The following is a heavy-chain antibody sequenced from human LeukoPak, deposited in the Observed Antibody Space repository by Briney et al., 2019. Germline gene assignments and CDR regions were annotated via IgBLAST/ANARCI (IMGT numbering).Heavy chain of an antibody. J-gene: IGHJ4*02. Sequence: KSSETLSLTCTVSGGSISSYYWSWIRQPPGKGLEWIGYIYYSGSTNYNPSLKSRVTISVDTSKNQFSLKLSSVTAADTAVYYCARARANWFVDYWGQGTLVTVSS. CDR2: IYYSGST. CDR3: ARARANWFVDY. CDR1: GGSISSYY. D-gene: IGHD3-10*01. V-gene: IGHV4-59*08.